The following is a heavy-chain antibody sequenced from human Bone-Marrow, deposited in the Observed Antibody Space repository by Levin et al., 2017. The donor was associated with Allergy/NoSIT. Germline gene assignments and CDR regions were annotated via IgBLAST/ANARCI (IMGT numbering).Heavy chain of an antibody. CDR2: INHSGST. D-gene: IGHD3-9*01. CDR3: ARFAYNDILTGLKLGAHDAFDI. Sequence: GSLRLSCAVYGGSFSGYYWSWIRQPPGKGLEWIGEINHSGSTNYNPSLKSRVTISVDTSKNQFSLKLSSVTAADTAVYYCARFAYNDILTGLKLGAHDAFDIWGQGTMVIVSS. J-gene: IGHJ3*02. V-gene: IGHV4-34*01. CDR1: GGSFSGYY.